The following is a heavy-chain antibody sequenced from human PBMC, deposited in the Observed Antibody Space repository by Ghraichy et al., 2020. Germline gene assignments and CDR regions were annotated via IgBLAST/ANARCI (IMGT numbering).Heavy chain of an antibody. J-gene: IGHJ4*02. Sequence: ASVKVSCKASGYTFTSYGISWVRQAPGQGLEWMGWISAYNGNTNYAQKLQGRVTMTTDTSTSTAYMELRSLRSDDTAVYYCARDLAHRYCSGGSCFIFDYWGQGTLVTVSS. CDR3: ARDLAHRYCSGGSCFIFDY. V-gene: IGHV1-18*04. CDR1: GYTFTSYG. CDR2: ISAYNGNT. D-gene: IGHD2-15*01.